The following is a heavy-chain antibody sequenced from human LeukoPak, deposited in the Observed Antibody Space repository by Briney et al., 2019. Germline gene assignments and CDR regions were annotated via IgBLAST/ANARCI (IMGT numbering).Heavy chain of an antibody. CDR3: ARALDSSGYYYNDAFDI. V-gene: IGHV1-2*02. CDR1: GYTFTGYY. J-gene: IGHJ3*02. CDR2: INPNSGGT. Sequence: ASVKVSCKASGYTFTGYYMHWVRQAPGQGLEWMGWINPNSGGTNYAQRFQGRVTMTRDTSISTAYMELSRLRSDDTAVYYCARALDSSGYYYNDAFDIWGQGTMVTVSS. D-gene: IGHD3-22*01.